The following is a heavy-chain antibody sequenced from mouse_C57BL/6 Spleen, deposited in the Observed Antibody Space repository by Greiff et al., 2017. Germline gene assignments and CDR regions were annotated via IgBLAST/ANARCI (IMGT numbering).Heavy chain of an antibody. CDR2: INPYNGDT. CDR1: GYSFTGYF. J-gene: IGHJ4*01. D-gene: IGHD2-3*01. CDR3: ARWWYDGYGYYAMDY. Sequence: EVKLMESGPELVKPGASVKISCKASGYSFTGYFMNWVKQSHGKSLEWIGRINPYNGDTFYNQKFKGKATLTVDKSSSTAHMELLSLTSEDFAVYYCARWWYDGYGYYAMDYWGQGTSVTVSS. V-gene: IGHV1-37*01.